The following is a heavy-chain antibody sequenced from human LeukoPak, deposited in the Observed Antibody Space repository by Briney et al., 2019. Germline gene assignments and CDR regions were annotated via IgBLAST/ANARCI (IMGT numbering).Heavy chain of an antibody. CDR3: ARAYQPLGGLSFPDS. D-gene: IGHD3-16*02. J-gene: IGHJ5*01. CDR1: GYTFTSYG. Sequence: ASVKVSCKASGYTFTSYGISWVRQAPGQGREWMGWINTNTGNPAYAQGFTGRFVFSLDTSVSTAYLQISSLKAEDTAVYYCARAYQPLGGLSFPDSWGQGTLVTVSS. CDR2: INTNTGNP. V-gene: IGHV7-4-1*02.